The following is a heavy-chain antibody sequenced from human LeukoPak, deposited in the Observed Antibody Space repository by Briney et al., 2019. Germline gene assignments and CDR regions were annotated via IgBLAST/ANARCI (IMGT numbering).Heavy chain of an antibody. CDR3: ARDGGGSGGNYYYYYMDV. CDR1: GRSISSYY. Sequence: SETLSLTCTVSGRSISSYYWSWIRQPPGKGLECIGYIYYSGSTNYNPSLKSRVTISVDTSKNQFSLKLSSVTAADTAVYYCARDGGGSGGNYYYYYMDVWGEGTTVTVSS. J-gene: IGHJ6*03. D-gene: IGHD3-16*01. V-gene: IGHV4-59*01. CDR2: IYYSGST.